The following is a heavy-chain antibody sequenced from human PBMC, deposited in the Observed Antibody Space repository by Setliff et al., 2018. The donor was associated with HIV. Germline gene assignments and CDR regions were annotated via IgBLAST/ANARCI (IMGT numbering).Heavy chain of an antibody. V-gene: IGHV4-34*01. J-gene: IGHJ4*02. D-gene: IGHD3-3*01. CDR1: GASSIYY. CDR3: ARREEYHDFRGGYYSYCFDY. Sequence: PSETLSLTCTVSGASSIYYWNWIRQPPGEGLEWIGEINPGGSTNYNPSLKSRVTISVDTSKNQFSLKLSSVAAADTAVYYCARREEYHDFRGGYYSYCFDYWGQGTLVTVSS. CDR2: INPGGST.